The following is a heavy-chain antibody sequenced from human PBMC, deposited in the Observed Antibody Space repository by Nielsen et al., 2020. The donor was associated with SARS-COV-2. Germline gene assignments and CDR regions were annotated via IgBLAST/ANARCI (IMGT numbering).Heavy chain of an antibody. J-gene: IGHJ6*02. D-gene: IGHD2-8*01. V-gene: IGHV1-46*01. CDR2: INPSGGST. CDR3: ARDDCTNGVCYPYYYGMDV. Sequence: WVRQAPGQGLEWMGIINPSGGSTSYAQKFQGRVTMTRDTSTSTVYMELSSLRSEDTAVYYCARDDCTNGVCYPYYYGMDVWGQGATVTVSS.